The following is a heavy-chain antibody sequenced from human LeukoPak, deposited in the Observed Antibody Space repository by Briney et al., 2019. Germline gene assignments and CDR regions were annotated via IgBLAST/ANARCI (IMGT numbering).Heavy chain of an antibody. J-gene: IGHJ4*02. D-gene: IGHD3-22*01. CDR1: GFTFGTYG. CDR2: ISGSGGST. Sequence: GGSLRLSCAASGFTFGTYGLSWVRQAPGKGLEWVSAISGSGGSTFYADSVKGRFTISRDNSKNTLYLQMNSLRAEDTAVYYCAREYYYDSSGYYNYWGQGTLVTVSS. CDR3: AREYYYDSSGYYNY. V-gene: IGHV3-23*01.